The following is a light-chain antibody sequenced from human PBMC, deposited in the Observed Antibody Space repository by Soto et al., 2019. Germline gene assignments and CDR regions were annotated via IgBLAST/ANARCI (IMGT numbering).Light chain of an antibody. CDR2: DAS. Sequence: DIVLTQSPGTLSLSPGERATLSCRASQSVSSNHLAWYQQKPGQAPRLLIYDASNRATGIPARFSGSGSGTDFTLTVSSLEPEDFAVYYCQQRSNWITFGQGTRLEI. CDR1: QSVSSN. J-gene: IGKJ5*01. V-gene: IGKV3-11*01. CDR3: QQRSNWIT.